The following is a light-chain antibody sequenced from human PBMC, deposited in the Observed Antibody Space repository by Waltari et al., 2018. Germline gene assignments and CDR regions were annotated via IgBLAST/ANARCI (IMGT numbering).Light chain of an antibody. CDR3: ASWDDILSGVL. CDR1: SPNIGSNY. J-gene: IGLJ2*01. V-gene: IGLV1-47*01. Sequence: QSVLTQPPSASGTPGQRVTISCSGRSPNIGSNYINWYHQLPGTAPKLLLYRNNQRPSGVPDRFSGSKSGTSASLAISGLRSEDEADYYCASWDDILSGVLFGGGTKLSVL. CDR2: RNN.